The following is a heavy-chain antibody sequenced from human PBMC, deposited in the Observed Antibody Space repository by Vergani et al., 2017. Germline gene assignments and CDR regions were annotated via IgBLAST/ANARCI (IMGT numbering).Heavy chain of an antibody. CDR2: IIPIFGTA. D-gene: IGHD6-6*01. J-gene: IGHJ4*02. Sequence: QVHLEQSGTEVKKPGSSVKVSCKASGGTFSSYAISWVRQAPGQGLEWMGGIIPIFGTANYAQKFQGRVTITADESTSTAYMELSSLRSEDTAVYYCARGLSLYSSSANFGYWGQGTLVTVSS. V-gene: IGHV1-69*12. CDR1: GGTFSSYA. CDR3: ARGLSLYSSSANFGY.